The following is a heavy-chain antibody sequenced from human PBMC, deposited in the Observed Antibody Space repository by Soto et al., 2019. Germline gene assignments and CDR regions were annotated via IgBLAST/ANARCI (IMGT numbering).Heavy chain of an antibody. D-gene: IGHD1-1*01. Sequence: GGSLRLSCAASGFSFSTSTMNWVRQAPGKGLEWVSYISSGSTTIYYADSVKGRFTISRDNGKNSLYLQMNSLRDEDTAVYYCARVRRNDASDYYGMDVWGQGPTVTV. CDR3: ARVRRNDASDYYGMDV. J-gene: IGHJ6*02. V-gene: IGHV3-48*02. CDR1: GFSFSTST. CDR2: ISSGSTTI.